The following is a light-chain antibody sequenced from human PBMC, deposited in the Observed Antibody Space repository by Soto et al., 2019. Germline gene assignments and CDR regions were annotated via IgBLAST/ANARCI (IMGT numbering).Light chain of an antibody. CDR1: NIGSKS. CDR3: HVWHSGVDWV. CDR2: DDN. Sequence: SYELTQPPSVSVAPGQTARLTCGGNNIGSKSVHWYQQKPGQAPVLVVYDDNDRPSGIPERFSGSDSGNTATLTISRVEAGDEADYYCHVWHSGVDWVFGGGTKLTVL. V-gene: IGLV3-21*02. J-gene: IGLJ2*01.